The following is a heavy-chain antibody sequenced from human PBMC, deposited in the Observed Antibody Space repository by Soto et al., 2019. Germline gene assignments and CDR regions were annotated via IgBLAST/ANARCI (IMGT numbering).Heavy chain of an antibody. D-gene: IGHD6-6*01. Sequence: GASVKVSCKASGGTFSSYAISWVRQAPGQGLEWMGGIIPIFGTANYAQKFQGRVTITADESTSTAYMELSSLRSEDTAVYYCAPGSSSLNWFDPWGQGTLVTVSS. J-gene: IGHJ5*02. CDR1: GGTFSSYA. CDR3: APGSSSLNWFDP. V-gene: IGHV1-69*13. CDR2: IIPIFGTA.